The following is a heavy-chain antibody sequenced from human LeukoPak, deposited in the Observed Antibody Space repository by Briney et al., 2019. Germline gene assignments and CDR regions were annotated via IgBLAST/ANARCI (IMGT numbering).Heavy chain of an antibody. J-gene: IGHJ4*02. D-gene: IGHD1-26*01. Sequence: SETLSLTCTVSGGSISSSSYYWGWIRQPPGKGLEWIGSIYYTGSTYYNPSLKSRVSISVDTSKNQFSLKVTSVTAADTAVYYCARADVVGGSLHYFDYWGQGTRVTVSS. CDR3: ARADVVGGSLHYFDY. CDR1: GGSISSSSYY. CDR2: IYYTGST. V-gene: IGHV4-39*01.